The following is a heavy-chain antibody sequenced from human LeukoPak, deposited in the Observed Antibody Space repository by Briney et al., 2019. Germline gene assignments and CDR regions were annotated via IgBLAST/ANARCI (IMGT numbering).Heavy chain of an antibody. CDR1: GFTFSSYA. J-gene: IGHJ4*02. Sequence: PGGSLRLSCAASGFTFSSYAMSWVRQAPGKGLEWVSAISGSGGSTYYADSVKGRFTISRDNSKNTLYLQMNSLRAEDTAVYYCARGRRDGYNSDCWGQGTLVTVSS. CDR3: ARGRRDGYNSDC. CDR2: ISGSGGST. D-gene: IGHD5-24*01. V-gene: IGHV3-23*01.